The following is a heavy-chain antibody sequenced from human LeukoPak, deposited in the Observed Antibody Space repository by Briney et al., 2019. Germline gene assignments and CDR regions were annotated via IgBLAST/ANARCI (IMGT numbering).Heavy chain of an antibody. Sequence: PGGSLRLSCVASGFTFSSYSMSWVRQAPGKGLEWVSYIDTSSSTIYYADSVKGRFTISRDNAKNSLYLQMKSLRAEDTTVYYCARDMGYSGSWPGYFDYWGQGVPVTVSS. CDR2: IDTSSSTI. D-gene: IGHD1-26*01. CDR3: ARDMGYSGSWPGYFDY. J-gene: IGHJ4*02. CDR1: GFTFSSYS. V-gene: IGHV3-48*04.